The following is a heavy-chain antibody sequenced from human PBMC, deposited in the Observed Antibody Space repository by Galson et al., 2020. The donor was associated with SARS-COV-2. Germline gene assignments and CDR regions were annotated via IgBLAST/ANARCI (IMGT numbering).Heavy chain of an antibody. CDR1: GASISSNSYY. Sequence: ASETLSLTCTVSGASISSNSYYWRWIRQPPGKGLEWIGSIHYSGSTYYDPSLNSRVTISVDTSRNQFSLRLISVTAADAAVYYCARRLNSEGFVDSSSGPFDYWGRGTLVTVS. J-gene: IGHJ4*02. D-gene: IGHD3-10*01. CDR3: ARRLNSEGFVDSSSGPFDY. CDR2: IHYSGST. V-gene: IGHV4-39*01.